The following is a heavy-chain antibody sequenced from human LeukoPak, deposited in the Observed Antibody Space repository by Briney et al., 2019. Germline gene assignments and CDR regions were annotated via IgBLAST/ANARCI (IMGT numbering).Heavy chain of an antibody. CDR3: AKVGGYYPFDY. V-gene: IGHV3-23*01. D-gene: IGHD3-22*01. CDR1: GFSFSSYA. CDR2: ISGTGGST. J-gene: IGHJ4*02. Sequence: GGSLRLSCVGSGFSFSSYAMSWVRQAPGKGPEWVSAISGTGGSTYYADSVKGRVTISRDNSKNTLYLQMNSLRAEDTAVYYCAKVGGYYPFDYWGQGTLVTVSS.